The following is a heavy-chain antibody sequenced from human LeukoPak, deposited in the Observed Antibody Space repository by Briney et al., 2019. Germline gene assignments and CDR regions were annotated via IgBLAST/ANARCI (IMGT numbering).Heavy chain of an antibody. CDR1: GESFSAYF. Sequence: SETLSLTCAVHGESFSAYFWSWIRQVPGKGLEWIGEIGHRGSSNYNPPLKSRATISVDTSKNHFSLSLTSVTAADTAVYYCATRSSTLAAARCFDDWGQGTVVTVSS. V-gene: IGHV4-34*01. J-gene: IGHJ4*03. CDR3: ATRSSTLAAARCFDD. D-gene: IGHD6-6*01. CDR2: IGHRGSS.